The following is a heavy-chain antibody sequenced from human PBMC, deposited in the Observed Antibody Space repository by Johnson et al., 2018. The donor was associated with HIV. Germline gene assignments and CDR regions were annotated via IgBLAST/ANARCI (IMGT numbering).Heavy chain of an antibody. CDR3: ARVKGITVFGVVRPHGAFDI. D-gene: IGHD3-3*01. CDR2: IQSGGGT. CDR1: GFTVSSNY. J-gene: IGHJ3*02. Sequence: MLLVESGGGVVQPGGSLRLSCTASGFTVSSNYTSWVRQAPGTGLKWVALIQSGGGTYHADTVKGRSTIPSDNSKNTMYLQMNSLRVEDTAVYYCARVKGITVFGVVRPHGAFDIWGQGTMVTVSS. V-gene: IGHV3-66*01.